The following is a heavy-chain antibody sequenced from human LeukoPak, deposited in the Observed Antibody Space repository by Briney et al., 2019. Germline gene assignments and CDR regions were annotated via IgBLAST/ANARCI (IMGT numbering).Heavy chain of an antibody. CDR2: ISGSGGST. V-gene: IGHV3-23*01. CDR1: GFTFSSYA. CDR3: ARDLRWLQFYYFDY. Sequence: GGSLRLSCAASGFTFSSYAMSWVRQAPVKGLEWVSGISGSGGSTYYADSVKGRFTISRDNSKNTLYLQMNSLRAEDTAVYYCARDLRWLQFYYFDYWGQGTLVTVSS. J-gene: IGHJ4*02. D-gene: IGHD5-24*01.